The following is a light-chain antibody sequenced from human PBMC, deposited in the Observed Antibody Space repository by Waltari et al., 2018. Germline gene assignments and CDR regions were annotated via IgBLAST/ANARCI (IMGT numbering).Light chain of an antibody. CDR2: DVS. V-gene: IGLV2-11*01. J-gene: IGLJ3*02. CDR3: CSYAGTYTWL. Sequence: QSALTQSRSVSGSPGQSVTISCTGTSSDVGGSNSVSWHQQLPGKAPTVVIYDVSRRPSGVPDRFTGSRSGNTATLTISGLQAEDEADYHCCSYAGTYTWLFGGGTKLTVL. CDR1: SSDVGGSNS.